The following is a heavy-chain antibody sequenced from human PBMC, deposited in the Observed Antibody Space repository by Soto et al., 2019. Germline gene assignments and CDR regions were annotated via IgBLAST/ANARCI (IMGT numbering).Heavy chain of an antibody. V-gene: IGHV1-46*01. CDR1: GYTFTSYY. CDR3: ARDISHATPWFDP. CDR2: INPSGGST. J-gene: IGHJ5*02. D-gene: IGHD3-9*01. Sequence: ASVKVSCKASGYTFTSYYMHWVRQAPGQGLEWMGIINPSGGSTSYAQKFQGRVTMTRDTSTSTVYMELSSLRSEDTAVYYCARDISHATPWFDPWGQGTLVTAPQ.